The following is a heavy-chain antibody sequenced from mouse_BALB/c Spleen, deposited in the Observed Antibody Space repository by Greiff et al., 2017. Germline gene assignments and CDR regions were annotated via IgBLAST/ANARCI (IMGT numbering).Heavy chain of an antibody. Sequence: EVKLQESGGGLVKPGGSLKLSCAASGFTFSSYTMSWVRQTPEKRLEWVATISSGGSYTYYPDSVKGRFTISRDNARNILYLQMSSLRSEDTAMYYCARGYYGSSYVWYFDVWGAGTTVTVSS. J-gene: IGHJ1*01. CDR2: ISSGGSYT. CDR1: GFTFSSYT. D-gene: IGHD1-1*01. V-gene: IGHV5-6-4*01. CDR3: ARGYYGSSYVWYFDV.